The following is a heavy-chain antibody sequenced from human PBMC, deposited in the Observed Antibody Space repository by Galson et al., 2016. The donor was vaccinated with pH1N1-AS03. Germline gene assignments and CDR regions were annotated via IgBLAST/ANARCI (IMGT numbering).Heavy chain of an antibody. D-gene: IGHD2-15*01. CDR3: ARAAPFDP. CDR2: ISPQNGNT. CDR1: GYTFSNFG. Sequence: SVKVSCKASGYTFSNFGMSWVRQAPGQGLEWMGWISPQNGNTQYSQRLEGRITMTIDTSTSKAYMELWDLTYDDTAVYYCARAAPFDPWGQGTLGIVSS. V-gene: IGHV1-18*04. J-gene: IGHJ5*02.